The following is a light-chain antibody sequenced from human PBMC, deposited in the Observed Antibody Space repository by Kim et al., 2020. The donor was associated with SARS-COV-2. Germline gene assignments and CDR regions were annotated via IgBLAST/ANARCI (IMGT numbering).Light chain of an antibody. CDR1: QSLLHSNGYNY. CDR2: LGS. J-gene: IGKJ4*01. Sequence: DIVMTQSPLSLPVTPGEPASISCRSSQSLLHSNGYNYLDWYLQKPAQSPQLLIYLGSNRASGVPDRFSGSGSGTDFTLKISRVEAEDVGGYYCMQALQTPLLTFGGGTKVDIK. CDR3: MQALQTPLLT. V-gene: IGKV2-28*01.